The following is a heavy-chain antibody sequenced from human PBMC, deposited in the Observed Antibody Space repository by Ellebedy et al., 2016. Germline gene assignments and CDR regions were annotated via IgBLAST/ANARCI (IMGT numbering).Heavy chain of an antibody. CDR1: GFTFSSYA. Sequence: GESLKISXAASGFTFSSYAIHWVRQAPGKGLEWVASVSYDGNYKYYPDSGKGRFTVSRANSKNTLSLQMNSLRAEDTALYYCAKKLVVAGLRTTDAFDIWGQGTMVTVSS. V-gene: IGHV3-30-3*01. CDR3: AKKLVVAGLRTTDAFDI. CDR2: VSYDGNYK. D-gene: IGHD2-15*01. J-gene: IGHJ3*02.